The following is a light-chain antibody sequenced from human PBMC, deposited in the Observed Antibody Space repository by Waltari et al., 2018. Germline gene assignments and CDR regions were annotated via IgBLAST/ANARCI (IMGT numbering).Light chain of an antibody. V-gene: IGKV3-11*01. CDR2: DAS. Sequence: EIVLTQSPATLSLSPGERATLSCRASQSVSSSLAWYQQTPGQAPRLLIYDASNRATGIPARFSGSRSGTDFTLTFSSLEPEDFTVYYCQLRTNLMFTFGQGSKLEI. J-gene: IGKJ2*01. CDR1: QSVSSS. CDR3: QLRTNLMFT.